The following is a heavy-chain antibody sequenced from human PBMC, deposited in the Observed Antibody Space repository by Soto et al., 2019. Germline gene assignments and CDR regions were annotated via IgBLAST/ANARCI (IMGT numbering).Heavy chain of an antibody. CDR2: IYKSTTT. V-gene: IGHV4-30-4*01. D-gene: IGHD2-15*01. J-gene: IGHJ5*01. CDR3: ARGRYCLTGRCFPNWFDS. Sequence: QVHLLESGPGLVKPSQTLSLTCSVSGDSISTVDYFWAWIRQPPGQALEYIGYIYKSTTTYYNPSFESRVAISLDTSKSQFSLTVTSVTAADTAVYFCARGRYCLTGRCFPNWFDSSGQGTLVTVSS. CDR1: GDSISTVDYF.